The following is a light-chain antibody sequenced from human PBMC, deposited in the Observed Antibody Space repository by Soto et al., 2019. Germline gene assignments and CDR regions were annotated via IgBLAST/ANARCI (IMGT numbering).Light chain of an antibody. V-gene: IGKV3-20*01. CDR3: QQYGSSPNT. Sequence: EIVLTQSPGTLSLSPGERATLSFRASQSVSSSYLAWYQQKPGQAPRLLIYGASSRATGIPDRFSGSGSGKDFTLTISRLEPEDFAVYYCQQYGSSPNTFGQGTKLEIK. CDR2: GAS. CDR1: QSVSSSY. J-gene: IGKJ2*01.